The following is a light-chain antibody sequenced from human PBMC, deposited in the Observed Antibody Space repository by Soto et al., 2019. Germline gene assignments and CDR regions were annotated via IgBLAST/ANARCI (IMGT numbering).Light chain of an antibody. CDR3: GSNLGLTTYV. CDR1: SSNIGGNS. Sequence: QSVLTQPPSVSAAPGQKVTISCSGSSSNIGGNSVSWYQQLPGTAPKLLIYDDNKRPSGIPDRFSGSKSGNTASLTISGLQDADEADYQCGSNLGLTTYVFGTGTKVTVL. J-gene: IGLJ1*01. V-gene: IGLV1-51*01. CDR2: DDN.